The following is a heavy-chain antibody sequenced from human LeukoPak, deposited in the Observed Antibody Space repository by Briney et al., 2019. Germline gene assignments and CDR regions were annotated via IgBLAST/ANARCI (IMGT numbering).Heavy chain of an antibody. D-gene: IGHD3-3*01. J-gene: IGHJ4*02. CDR3: AKGDFWSGYYYFDY. V-gene: IGHV1-46*01. CDR2: LTPSGGST. CDR1: VYPFTIYY. Sequence: ASVRVFYRASVYPFTIYYMLCVRHAPGQGREWVGILTPSGGSTSYAQKSQGRVTMTRDTSTSTVYMELSNLRSEDTAVYYCAKGDFWSGYYYFDYWGQGTLVTVSS.